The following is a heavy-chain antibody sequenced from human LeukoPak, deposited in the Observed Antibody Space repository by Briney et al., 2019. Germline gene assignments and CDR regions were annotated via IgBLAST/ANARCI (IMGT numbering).Heavy chain of an antibody. Sequence: GGSLRLSCAASGFTFSSYEMNWVRQAPGKGLEWVSYISSSGSTIYYADSVKGRFTISRDNSKNTLYLQMNSLRVEDTAVYYCAKDGSGSYEPYYFDYWGQGTLVTVSS. CDR3: AKDGSGSYEPYYFDY. CDR1: GFTFSSYE. CDR2: ISSSGSTI. J-gene: IGHJ4*02. V-gene: IGHV3-48*03. D-gene: IGHD1-26*01.